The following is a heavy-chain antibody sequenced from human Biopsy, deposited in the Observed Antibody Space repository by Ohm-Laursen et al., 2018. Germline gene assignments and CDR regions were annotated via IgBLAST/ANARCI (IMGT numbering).Heavy chain of an antibody. Sequence: SLRLSCSASGFTLNNYVMQRVRQAPGKGLEWVAFIFYDGSNTYYADSVKGRFTISRDNSRDTLYLQMGSLRAEDTAVYYCVKDRYNYTPIGGFSMDVWGQGTTVTVSS. CDR1: GFTLNNYV. CDR3: VKDRYNYTPIGGFSMDV. D-gene: IGHD5-24*01. J-gene: IGHJ6*02. CDR2: IFYDGSNT. V-gene: IGHV3-30*18.